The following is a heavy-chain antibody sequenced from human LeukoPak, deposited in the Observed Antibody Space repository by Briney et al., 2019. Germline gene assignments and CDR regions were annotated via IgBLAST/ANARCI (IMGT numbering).Heavy chain of an antibody. J-gene: IGHJ4*02. CDR2: IYTTGTT. Sequence: PSETLSLTCTVYGGSLNSGSYYWNWIRQSAGKGLEWIGHIYTTGTTNCNPSLKSRVTTSLDTSKNQFSLNLNSVTAADTAVYYCARCTSTSCYNFDYWGQGSPVTVSS. V-gene: IGHV4-61*09. CDR1: GGSLNSGSYY. D-gene: IGHD2-2*02. CDR3: ARCTSTSCYNFDY.